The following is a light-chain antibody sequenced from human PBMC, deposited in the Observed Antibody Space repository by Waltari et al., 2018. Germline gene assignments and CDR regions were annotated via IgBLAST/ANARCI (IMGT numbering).Light chain of an antibody. V-gene: IGKV3-20*01. CDR3: QHYVRLPAT. J-gene: IGKJ1*01. Sequence: EIVLTQSPRTLPLSPGESATLSCRASHGAGRTLAWYQQKPGQAPRLLMYGASSRATGTPDRFSGSGSGTDFSLTISRLEPEDFAVYYCQHYVRLPATFGQGTKVEIK. CDR1: HGAGRT. CDR2: GAS.